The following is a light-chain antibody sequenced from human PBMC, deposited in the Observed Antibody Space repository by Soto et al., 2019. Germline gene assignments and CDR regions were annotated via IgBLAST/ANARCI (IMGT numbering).Light chain of an antibody. CDR3: QQSHTTPYT. CDR1: QSINIY. J-gene: IGKJ5*01. CDR2: AAS. V-gene: IGKV1-39*01. Sequence: DIQMTQSPSSLSASVGDRVAITCRASQSINIYLNWYQQRPGRAPKLLIYAASNLQSGVPSRFSGDGVGTHFTLTISGLQPDDFATYHCQQSHTTPYTFGQGTRLE.